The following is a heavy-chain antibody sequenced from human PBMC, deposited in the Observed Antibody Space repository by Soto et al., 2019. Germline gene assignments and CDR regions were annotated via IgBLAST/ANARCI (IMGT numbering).Heavy chain of an antibody. CDR1: GFTFSSYG. CDR3: AKAKDDSIDYYRIGYYFDC. D-gene: IGHD3-22*01. V-gene: IGHV3-23*01. CDR2: ISDNGGST. Sequence: EVQLLESGGGFVQPGGSLRLSCAASGFTFSSYGMGWVRQAPGKGLEWVSTISDNGGSTYYADSVKGRFTISRDMSRNPLFLQMNSLRAEDTAVYYCAKAKDDSIDYYRIGYYFDCWGQGTLVTVSS. J-gene: IGHJ4*02.